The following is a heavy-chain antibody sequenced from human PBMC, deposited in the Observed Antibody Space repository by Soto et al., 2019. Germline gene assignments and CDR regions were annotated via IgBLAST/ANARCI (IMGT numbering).Heavy chain of an antibody. CDR3: ESGGRRIAAAGTKYFQH. CDR2: MNPNSGNT. J-gene: IGHJ1*01. CDR1: GYTFTSYY. Sequence: ASVKVSCKASGYTFTSYYINWVRQATGQGLEWMGWMNPNSGNTGYAQKFQGRVTMTRDTTISTAYMELSRLRSEDTDVKALESGGRRIAAAGTKYFQHWGQGTLVTVSS. D-gene: IGHD6-13*01. V-gene: IGHV1-8*02.